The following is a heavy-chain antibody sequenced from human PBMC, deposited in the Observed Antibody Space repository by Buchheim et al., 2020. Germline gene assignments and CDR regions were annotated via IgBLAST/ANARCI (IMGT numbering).Heavy chain of an antibody. J-gene: IGHJ4*02. CDR2: ISSSSSYI. V-gene: IGHV3-21*01. CDR3: ARDLAWGYSYGAFDY. D-gene: IGHD5-18*01. CDR1: GFTFSSYS. Sequence: EVQLVESGGGLVKPGGSLRLSCAASGFTFSSYSMNWVRQAPGKGLEWVSSISSSSSYIYYADSVKGRFTISRDNAKNSLYLQMNSLRAEDTAVYYCARDLAWGYSYGAFDYWGQGTL.